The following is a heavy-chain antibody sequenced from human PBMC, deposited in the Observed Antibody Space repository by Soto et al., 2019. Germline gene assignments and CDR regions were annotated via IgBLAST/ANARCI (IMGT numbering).Heavy chain of an antibody. Sequence: QLQLQESGPGLVKPSETLSLTCTVSGGSINIGGYYWVWILQPPGKGLEWIGSISYSGNTYNSPSLQSRVIISIDTSKNQFYLNVNSVTAEDTAVYYCARRRASDYGGNNNPYYFDYWGQGTLVTVSS. D-gene: IGHD4-17*01. V-gene: IGHV4-39*01. J-gene: IGHJ4*02. CDR2: ISYSGNT. CDR3: ARRRASDYGGNNNPYYFDY. CDR1: GGSINIGGYY.